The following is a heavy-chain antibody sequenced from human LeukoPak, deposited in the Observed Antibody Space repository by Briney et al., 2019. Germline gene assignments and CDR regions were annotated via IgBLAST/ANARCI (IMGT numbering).Heavy chain of an antibody. D-gene: IGHD3-3*01. V-gene: IGHV3-7*01. CDR1: GFTFSGHW. J-gene: IGHJ4*02. CDR3: TRDRSRVEDD. CDR2: INQGGSDK. Sequence: GGSLRLSCAASGFTFSGHWMSWVRQAPGKGLEWVANINQGGSDKYYVDSVKGRFTISRDNANNLLYLQMNSLRGEDTAVYYCTRDRSRVEDDWGQGTLVTVSS.